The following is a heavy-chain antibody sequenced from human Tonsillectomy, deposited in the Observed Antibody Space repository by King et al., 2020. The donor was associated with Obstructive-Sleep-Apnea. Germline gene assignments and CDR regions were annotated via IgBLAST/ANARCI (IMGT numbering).Heavy chain of an antibody. Sequence: VQLVESGGVVVQPGGSLRLSCAASGFTFDDYTMHWVRQAPGKGLEWVSLISWDGGSTYYADSVKGRFTISRDNSKNSLYLQMNSLRTEDTALYYCAKDGSRDGYNYPSYWGQGTLVTVSS. D-gene: IGHD5-24*01. J-gene: IGHJ4*02. CDR3: AKDGSRDGYNYPSY. CDR2: ISWDGGST. V-gene: IGHV3-43*01. CDR1: GFTFDDYT.